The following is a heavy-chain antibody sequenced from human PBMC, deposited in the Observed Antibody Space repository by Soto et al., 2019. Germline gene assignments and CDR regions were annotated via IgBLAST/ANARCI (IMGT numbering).Heavy chain of an antibody. D-gene: IGHD1-26*01. CDR3: ARAGGGDPYYYYYGMDV. V-gene: IGHV1-46*01. J-gene: IGHJ6*02. CDR2: INPSGGST. Sequence: EWMGIINPSGGSTSYAQKFQGRVTMTRNTSISTAYMELSSLRSEDTAVYYCARAGGGDPYYYYYGMDVWGQGTTVTVS.